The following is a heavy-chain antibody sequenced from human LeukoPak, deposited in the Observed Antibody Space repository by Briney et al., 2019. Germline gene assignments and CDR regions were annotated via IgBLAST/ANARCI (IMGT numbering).Heavy chain of an antibody. J-gene: IGHJ6*03. V-gene: IGHV4-4*07. CDR2: IYTSGST. D-gene: IGHD5-12*01. CDR1: GGSISSYY. CDR3: ARDRGSYSGYEWDYYYMDI. Sequence: SETLSLTCTVSGGSISSYYWSWIRQPAGKGLEWIGRIYTSGSTNYNPSLKSRVTMSVDTSKNQFSLKLSSVTAADTAVYYCARDRGSYSGYEWDYYYMDIWGKGTTVTVSS.